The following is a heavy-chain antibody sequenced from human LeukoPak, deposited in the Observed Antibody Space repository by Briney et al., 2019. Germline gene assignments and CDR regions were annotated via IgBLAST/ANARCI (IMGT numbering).Heavy chain of an antibody. Sequence: SETLSLTCTVSRDSVSSGSYYWSWIRQPPGTGLEWIGYIYYSGNTNYNPSLKSRVTISVDTSKNQFSLKLSSVTAADTAVYYCARVGSGNFDYWGQGTLVTVSS. CDR3: ARVGSGNFDY. CDR2: IYYSGNT. CDR1: RDSVSSGSYY. V-gene: IGHV4-61*01. D-gene: IGHD3-10*01. J-gene: IGHJ4*02.